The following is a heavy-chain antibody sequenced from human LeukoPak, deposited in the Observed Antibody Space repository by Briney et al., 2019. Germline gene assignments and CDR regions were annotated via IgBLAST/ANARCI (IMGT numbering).Heavy chain of an antibody. CDR3: AEGVGIQLWYY. J-gene: IGHJ4*02. Sequence: GGSLRLSCAASGFTFSSYSMNWVRQAPGKGLEWVSSISSSSSSYIYYADSVKGRFTISRDNAKNSLYLQMNSLRAEDTAVYYCAEGVGIQLWYYWGQGTLVTVSS. D-gene: IGHD5-18*01. V-gene: IGHV3-21*01. CDR1: GFTFSSYS. CDR2: ISSSSSSYI.